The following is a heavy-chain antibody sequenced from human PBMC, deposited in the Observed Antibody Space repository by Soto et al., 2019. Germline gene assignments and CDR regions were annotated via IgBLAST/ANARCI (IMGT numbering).Heavy chain of an antibody. CDR1: GFTFSGSA. CDR2: IRSKSNNYAT. Sequence: EVQLVESGGGLVQPGGSLKLSCAVSGFTFSGSAMHWVRQASGKGLEWVGRIRSKSNNYATAYAASVKGRFTISRDDSKNTAYLQMNSLKTEDTAVCYCTRGYGDYVRDYWGQGTLVTVSS. D-gene: IGHD4-17*01. J-gene: IGHJ4*02. V-gene: IGHV3-73*01. CDR3: TRGYGDYVRDY.